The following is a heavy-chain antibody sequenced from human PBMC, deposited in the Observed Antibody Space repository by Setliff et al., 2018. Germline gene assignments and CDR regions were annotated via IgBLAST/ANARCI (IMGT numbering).Heavy chain of an antibody. J-gene: IGHJ5*02. CDR2: FYYSGNT. CDR3: ARGQEALSSSWDKWFGP. CDR1: GGAIRSSDYH. V-gene: IGHV4-39*07. Sequence: SETLSLTCTVSGGAIRSSDYHWGWIRQPPGKGLEWIGSFYYSGNTYYEPSLKSRVTISVDTSKNQFSLQLISVTAADTAVYYCARGQEALSSSWDKWFGPWGQGTLVTVSS. D-gene: IGHD2-2*01.